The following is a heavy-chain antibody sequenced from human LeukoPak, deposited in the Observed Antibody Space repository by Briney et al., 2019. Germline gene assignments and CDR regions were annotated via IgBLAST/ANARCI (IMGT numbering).Heavy chain of an antibody. CDR2: IRYDGSNK. CDR3: AKEAGDFDY. V-gene: IGHV3-30*02. CDR1: GFTFSSYA. D-gene: IGHD1-14*01. J-gene: IGHJ4*02. Sequence: PGGSLRLSCAASGFTFSSYAVSWVRQAPGKGLEWVAFIRYDGSNKYYADSVKGRFTITRDNSKNTLYLQMNSLRAEDTAVYYCAKEAGDFDYWGQGTLVTVSS.